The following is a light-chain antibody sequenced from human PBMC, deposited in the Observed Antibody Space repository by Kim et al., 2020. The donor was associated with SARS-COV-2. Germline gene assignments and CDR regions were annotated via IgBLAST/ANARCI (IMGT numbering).Light chain of an antibody. CDR3: QHLNSYPF. CDR2: AAS. V-gene: IGKV1-9*01. J-gene: IGKJ3*01. Sequence: SASVGDRVTINCRASQGISNYLAWYQQKPGKAPKLLIYAASTLQSGVPSRFSGRGSGTEFTLTISSLQPEDFATYYCQHLNSYPFFGPGTKVDIK. CDR1: QGISNY.